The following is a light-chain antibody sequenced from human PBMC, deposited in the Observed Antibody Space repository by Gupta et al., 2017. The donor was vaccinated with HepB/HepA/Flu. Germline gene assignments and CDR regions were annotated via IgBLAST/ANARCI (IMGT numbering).Light chain of an antibody. V-gene: IGLV2-14*01. Sequence: QSPLPQPASVSGSPGQSITISCTGTSSDVGGYNYVSWYQQHPGKAPKLMIYDVSNRPSGVSNRFSGSKSGNTASLTISGLQEEDEADYYCSSYTSSSTLVFGGGTKLTVL. CDR2: DVS. CDR1: SSDVGGYNY. J-gene: IGLJ3*02. CDR3: SSYTSSSTLV.